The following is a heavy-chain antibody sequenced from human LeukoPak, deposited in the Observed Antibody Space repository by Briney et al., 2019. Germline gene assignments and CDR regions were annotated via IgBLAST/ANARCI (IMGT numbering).Heavy chain of an antibody. D-gene: IGHD6-19*01. CDR1: GFTFSSYS. V-gene: IGHV3-21*01. CDR3: ARANVAVTGDNFDY. CDR2: ISSSSSYI. Sequence: GGSLRLSCAASGFTFSSYSMNWVPQAPGKGLEWVSSISSSSSYIYYADSVKGRFTISRDNAKNSLYLQMNGLRAEDTAVYYCARANVAVTGDNFDYWGQGTLVTVSS. J-gene: IGHJ4*02.